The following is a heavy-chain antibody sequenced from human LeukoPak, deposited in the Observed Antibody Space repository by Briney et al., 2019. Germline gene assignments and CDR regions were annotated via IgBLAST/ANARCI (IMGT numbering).Heavy chain of an antibody. Sequence: ASVKVSCKASGYTFTSYYMHWVRQAPGQGLEWMGIINPSGGSTNYAQKFQGRVTMTRDTSTSTVYMELSSLRSEDTAVYYCGRGRGCGYDGPILAFDIWGQGTMVTVSS. D-gene: IGHD5-12*01. CDR1: GYTFTSYY. J-gene: IGHJ3*02. CDR3: GRGRGCGYDGPILAFDI. CDR2: INPSGGST. V-gene: IGHV1-46*01.